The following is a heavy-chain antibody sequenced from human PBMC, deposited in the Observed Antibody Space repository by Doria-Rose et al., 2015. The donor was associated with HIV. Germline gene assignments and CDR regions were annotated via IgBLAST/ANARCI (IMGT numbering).Heavy chain of an antibody. CDR1: GVSLSSPGMG. J-gene: IGHJ4*02. V-gene: IGHV2-26*01. Sequence: QVTLKESGPVLVKPTETLTLTCTVSGVSLSSPGMGVSWTRQPPGKALEWLANIVSDDERSYKTSLKSRLTISRGTSKSQVVLTMTGMDPVDTATYYCARIKSSRWYHKYYFDFWGQGTLVIVSA. CDR3: ARIKSSRWYHKYYFDF. D-gene: IGHD6-13*01. CDR2: IVSDDER.